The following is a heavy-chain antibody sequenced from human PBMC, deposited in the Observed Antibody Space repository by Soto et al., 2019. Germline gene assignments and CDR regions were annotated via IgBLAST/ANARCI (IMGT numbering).Heavy chain of an antibody. CDR1: GFTFSSYA. V-gene: IGHV3-23*01. J-gene: IGHJ3*02. CDR2: ISGSGGST. Sequence: EVQLLESGGGLVQPGGSLRLSCAASGFTFSSYAMSWVRQAPGKGLEWVSAISGSGGSTYYADSVKGRFTISRDNSKNTLYLQMNSLRAEDTAVYYCAKDLSVVVPAAGDDAFDIWGQGTMVTVSS. CDR3: AKDLSVVVPAAGDDAFDI. D-gene: IGHD2-2*01.